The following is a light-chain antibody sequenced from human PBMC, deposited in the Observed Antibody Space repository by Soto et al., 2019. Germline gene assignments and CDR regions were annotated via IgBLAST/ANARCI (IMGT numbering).Light chain of an antibody. CDR1: QSVGTN. CDR2: GAS. J-gene: IGKJ5*01. CDR3: QLRMILPLP. Sequence: EIVMTQSPATLSVYTGERVTLSCRASQSVGTNLAWYQQKPGQAPRLLILGASTRATGIPARFSGSGSETDFTLTISSLEPEDFAVYYCQLRMILPLPFGQVTLLAV. V-gene: IGKV3-11*01.